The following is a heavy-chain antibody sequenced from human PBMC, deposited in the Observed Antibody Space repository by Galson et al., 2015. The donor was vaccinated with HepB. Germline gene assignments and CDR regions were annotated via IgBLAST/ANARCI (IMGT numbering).Heavy chain of an antibody. CDR3: ARASYSGSYYYYYYMDV. J-gene: IGHJ6*03. D-gene: IGHD1-26*01. V-gene: IGHV1-8*01. CDR2: MNPNSGNT. Sequence: SVKVSCKASGYTFTSYDISWVRQATGQGLEWMGWMNPNSGNTGYAQKFQGRVTMTRNTSISTAYMELSSLRSEDTAVYYCARASYSGSYYYYYYMDVWGKGTTITVSS. CDR1: GYTFTSYD.